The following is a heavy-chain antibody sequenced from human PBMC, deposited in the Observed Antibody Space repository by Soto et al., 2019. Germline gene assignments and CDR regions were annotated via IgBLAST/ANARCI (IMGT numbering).Heavy chain of an antibody. CDR3: AKGDLSWDTFDF. V-gene: IGHV3-23*01. CDR1: GLAFSNYA. J-gene: IGHJ4*02. CDR2: ITASGYRA. D-gene: IGHD5-18*01. Sequence: EAQLLESGGGLVQPGGSLRLSCAASGLAFSNYALTWVRQAPGKGLEWVSIITASGYRAYYGGAVKGRFTTSRDNSRSTLYLQMNGLRADDTAVYYCAKGDLSWDTFDFWGQGTLVTVSS.